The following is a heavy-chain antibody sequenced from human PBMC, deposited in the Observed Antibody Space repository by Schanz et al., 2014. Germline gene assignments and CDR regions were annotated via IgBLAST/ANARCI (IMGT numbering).Heavy chain of an antibody. V-gene: IGHV3-48*01. CDR2: VSRSTPDI. J-gene: IGHJ4*02. CDR1: GFSLDIFA. CDR3: VRVSFADPRLYRGMDRDIDY. D-gene: IGHD5-18*01. Sequence: EVHLLESGGGLVEPGGSLRLSCATSGFSLDIFAVSWVRQAPGKGLEWVSYVSRSTPDIYYADSVKGRFTMSRDNAKNSVFLQMNNLRAEDTAVYYCVRVSFADPRLYRGMDRDIDYWGQGTLXTVSS.